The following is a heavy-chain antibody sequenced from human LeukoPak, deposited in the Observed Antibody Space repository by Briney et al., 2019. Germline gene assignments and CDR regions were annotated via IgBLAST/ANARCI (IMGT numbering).Heavy chain of an antibody. CDR2: IIPIFGTA. Sequence: ASVTVSCKASGGTFSSYAISWVRQAPGQGLEWMGGIIPIFGTANYAQKFQGRVTITADESTSTAYMELSSLRSEDTAVYYCASLGGEVADTFDYWGQGTLVTVSS. CDR1: GGTFSSYA. CDR3: ASLGGEVADTFDY. D-gene: IGHD6-19*01. J-gene: IGHJ4*02. V-gene: IGHV1-69*01.